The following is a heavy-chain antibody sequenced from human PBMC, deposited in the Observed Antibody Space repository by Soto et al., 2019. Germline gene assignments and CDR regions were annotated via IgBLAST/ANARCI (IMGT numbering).Heavy chain of an antibody. V-gene: IGHV3-30-3*01. Sequence: GGSLRLSCAASGFTFSSYAMHWVRQAPGKGLEWVAVISNDGSNKYYADSVKGRFTTSRDNSKNTLYLQMNSLRAEDTAVYYCARDSGFDYWGQGTLVTVSS. J-gene: IGHJ4*02. D-gene: IGHD1-26*01. CDR3: ARDSGFDY. CDR2: ISNDGSNK. CDR1: GFTFSSYA.